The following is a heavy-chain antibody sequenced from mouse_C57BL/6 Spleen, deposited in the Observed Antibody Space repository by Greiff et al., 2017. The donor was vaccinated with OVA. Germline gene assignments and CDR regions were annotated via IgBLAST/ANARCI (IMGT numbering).Heavy chain of an antibody. V-gene: IGHV1-82*01. CDR1: GYAFSSSW. CDR3: ARDDGYYEGFAY. CDR2: LYPGDGDN. D-gene: IGHD2-3*01. J-gene: IGHJ3*01. Sequence: QVQLKESGPELVKPGASVKISCKASGYAFSSSWMNWVKQRPGKGLEWIGRLYPGDGDNKYNGKFKGKATLTADKSTSTAYMQLSSLTYEDAAVYFCARDDGYYEGFAYWGQGTLVTVSA.